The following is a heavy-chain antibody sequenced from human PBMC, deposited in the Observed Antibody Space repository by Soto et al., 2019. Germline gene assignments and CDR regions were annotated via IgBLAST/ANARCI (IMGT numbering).Heavy chain of an antibody. D-gene: IGHD6-6*01. J-gene: IGHJ6*02. CDR2: ISYDGSNK. Sequence: QVQLVESGGGVVQPGRSLRLSCAASGFTFSSYGMHWVRQAPGTGLEWVAVISYDGSNKYYADSVKGRFTISRDNSKNTLYLQMNSLRAEDTAVYYCAKDGSSSSYYYYGMDVWGQGTTVTVSS. CDR3: AKDGSSSSYYYYGMDV. CDR1: GFTFSSYG. V-gene: IGHV3-30*18.